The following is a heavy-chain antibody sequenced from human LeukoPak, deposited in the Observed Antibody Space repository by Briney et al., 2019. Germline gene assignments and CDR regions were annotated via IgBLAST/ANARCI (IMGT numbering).Heavy chain of an antibody. CDR3: AKSIFGVVILKRYGMDV. Sequence: PGGSLRLSCAASGFTFSSYAMSWVRQAPGKGLEWVSAISGSGGSTYYADSVKGRFTISRDNSKNTLYLQMNSLRAEDTAVYYCAKSIFGVVILKRYGMDVWGQGTTVTVSS. V-gene: IGHV3-23*01. D-gene: IGHD3-3*01. CDR1: GFTFSSYA. J-gene: IGHJ6*02. CDR2: ISGSGGST.